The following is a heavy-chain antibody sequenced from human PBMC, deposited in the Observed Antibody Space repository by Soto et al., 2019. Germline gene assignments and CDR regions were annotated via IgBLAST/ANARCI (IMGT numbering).Heavy chain of an antibody. CDR1: GYTFTVYY. D-gene: IGHD2-15*01. J-gene: IGHJ6*03. Sequence: GASVTVSCKASGYTFTVYYMHWVRQAPGQGLEWMGWINPNSGGTNYAQKFQGWVTMTRDTSISTAYMELSRLRSDDTAVYYCARDPGYCSGGSCPAGYMDVWGKGTKVTVSS. CDR3: ARDPGYCSGGSCPAGYMDV. V-gene: IGHV1-2*04. CDR2: INPNSGGT.